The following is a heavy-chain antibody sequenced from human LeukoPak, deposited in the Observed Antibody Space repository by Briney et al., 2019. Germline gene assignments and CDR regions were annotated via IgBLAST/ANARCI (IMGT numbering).Heavy chain of an antibody. Sequence: SETLSLTCTLSGGFISSYYWSWLRQPPGKGLQWIGYIYYSGSTNYNPSLKSRVTISVDTSKHQFSLKLSSVTAADTAVYYCARRYDSTLYYYYYMDVWGKGTTVTVSS. CDR2: IYYSGST. CDR1: GGFISSYY. CDR3: ARRYDSTLYYYYYMDV. D-gene: IGHD3-22*01. V-gene: IGHV4-59*08. J-gene: IGHJ6*03.